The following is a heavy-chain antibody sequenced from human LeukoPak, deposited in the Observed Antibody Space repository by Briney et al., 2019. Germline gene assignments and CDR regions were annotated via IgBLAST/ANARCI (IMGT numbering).Heavy chain of an antibody. CDR2: ISGSGGIT. V-gene: IGHV3-23*01. CDR3: AKTRAGNSSGRDPGWPMDY. Sequence: GGSLRLSCAASGFTFGSYAIYWVRQAPGKGLEWVPGISGSGGITYSADSVKGRFTISRDNSRNTVYLQINSLRAEDTALYYCAKTRAGNSSGRDPGWPMDYWGQGTLVTVSS. J-gene: IGHJ4*02. D-gene: IGHD3-22*01. CDR1: GFTFGSYA.